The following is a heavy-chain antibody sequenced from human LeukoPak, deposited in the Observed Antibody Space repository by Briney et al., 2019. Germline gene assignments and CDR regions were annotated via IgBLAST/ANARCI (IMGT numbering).Heavy chain of an antibody. Sequence: PGGSLRLSCAASGFTFSSYSMNWVRQAPGKGLEWVSSISSSSSYIYYADSVKGRFTISRDNAKNSLYLQMNSLRAADTAVYYCARDQVVRGVSGPNYYMDVWGKGTTVTVSS. V-gene: IGHV3-21*01. CDR3: ARDQVVRGVSGPNYYMDV. CDR1: GFTFSSYS. J-gene: IGHJ6*03. D-gene: IGHD3-10*01. CDR2: ISSSSSYI.